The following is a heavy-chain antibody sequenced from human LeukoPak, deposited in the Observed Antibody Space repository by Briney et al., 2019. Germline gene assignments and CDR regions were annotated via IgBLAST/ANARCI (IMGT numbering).Heavy chain of an antibody. Sequence: ASVKVSCKVSGYTLTELSMHWVRQAPGKGLEWMGRINPNSGGTSYAQKFQGRVTMTRDTSISTAYMELSRLRSDDTAVYYCARGGHDFWSGYPDYWGQGTLVTVSS. CDR2: INPNSGGT. V-gene: IGHV1-2*06. CDR1: GYTLTELS. J-gene: IGHJ4*02. CDR3: ARGGHDFWSGYPDY. D-gene: IGHD3-3*01.